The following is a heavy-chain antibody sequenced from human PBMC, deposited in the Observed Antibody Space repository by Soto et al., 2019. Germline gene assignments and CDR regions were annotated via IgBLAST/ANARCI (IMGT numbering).Heavy chain of an antibody. D-gene: IGHD3-3*01. J-gene: IGHJ6*03. CDR1: GGSFSGYY. CDR3: ARRRSYDFWSGFMDV. V-gene: IGHV4-34*01. CDR2: IYYSGST. Sequence: SETLSLTCAVYGGSFSGYYWGWIRQPPGKGLEWIGEIYYSGSTNYNPSLKSRVTISVDTSKNQFSLKLSSVTAADTAVYYCARRRSYDFWSGFMDVWGKGTTVTVSS.